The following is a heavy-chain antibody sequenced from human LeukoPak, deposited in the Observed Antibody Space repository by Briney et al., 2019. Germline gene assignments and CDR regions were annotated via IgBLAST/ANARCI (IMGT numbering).Heavy chain of an antibody. CDR3: AKVRSAYSNFGGFDY. CDR1: GFTFDDYA. J-gene: IGHJ4*02. Sequence: PGRSLRLSCEASGFTFDDYAMHWVRQAPGKGLKWVSGISWNSGSIGYADSVKGRFTISRDNAKNSLYLQMNSLRAEDTALYYCAKVRSAYSNFGGFDYWGQGTLVTVSS. CDR2: ISWNSGSI. D-gene: IGHD3-3*02. V-gene: IGHV3-9*01.